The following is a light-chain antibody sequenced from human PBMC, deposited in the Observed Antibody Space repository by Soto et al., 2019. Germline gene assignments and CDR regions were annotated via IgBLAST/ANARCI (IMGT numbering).Light chain of an antibody. CDR3: QHYNDHPLT. CDR1: QSISDT. CDR2: GAS. J-gene: IGKJ4*01. V-gene: IGKV3-15*01. Sequence: EIVMTQSPATLSVSPGGRATLSCRASQSISDTLAWYQQKPGQAPRLLIYGASTRATGIPVRFSGSGSGTEFTLTISSLQSEDFAVYYCQHYNDHPLTFGGGTKV.